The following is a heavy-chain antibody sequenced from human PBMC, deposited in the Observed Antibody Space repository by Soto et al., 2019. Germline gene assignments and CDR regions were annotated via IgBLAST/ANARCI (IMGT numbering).Heavy chain of an antibody. D-gene: IGHD1-1*01. CDR2: TYYRSRWYN. CDR3: ARDGPTTHYYLDY. CDR1: GDSVSSNSAA. J-gene: IGHJ4*02. V-gene: IGHV6-1*01. Sequence: SQTLSLTCVISGDSVSSNSAAWNWIRQSPSRGLEWLGRTYYRSRWYNDYAVSVRSRITINADTSKNQFSLHLNSVTPDDTAVYYCARDGPTTHYYLDYWGQGTPVTVSS.